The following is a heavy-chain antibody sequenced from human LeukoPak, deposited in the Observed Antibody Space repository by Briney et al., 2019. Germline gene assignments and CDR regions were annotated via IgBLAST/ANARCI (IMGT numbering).Heavy chain of an antibody. J-gene: IGHJ3*02. Sequence: SETLSLTCTVSGGSFSSSSYYWGWIRQPPGKGLEWIGSIYYSGSTYYNPSLKSRVTISVDTSKNQFSLKLSSVTAADTAVYYCARVVSSGWSYDAFDIWGQGTMVTVSS. V-gene: IGHV4-39*07. CDR1: GGSFSSSSYY. CDR2: IYYSGST. CDR3: ARVVSSGWSYDAFDI. D-gene: IGHD6-19*01.